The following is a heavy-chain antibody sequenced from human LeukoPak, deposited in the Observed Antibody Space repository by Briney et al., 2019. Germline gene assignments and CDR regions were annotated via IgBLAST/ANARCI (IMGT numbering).Heavy chain of an antibody. CDR1: GFTFSSYA. D-gene: IGHD6-13*01. CDR3: AKVLRIARGYYFDY. J-gene: IGHJ4*02. V-gene: IGHV3-23*01. Sequence: GGSLRLSCAASGFTFSSYAMSWVRQAPGKGLEWVSAISGSGGSTYYADSVKGRFTISRDNSKNALYLQMNSLRAEDTAVYYCAKVLRIARGYYFDYWGQGTLVTVSS. CDR2: ISGSGGST.